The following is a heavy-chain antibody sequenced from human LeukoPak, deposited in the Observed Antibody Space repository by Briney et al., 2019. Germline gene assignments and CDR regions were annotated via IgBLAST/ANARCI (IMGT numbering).Heavy chain of an antibody. CDR1: GGSISSYY. J-gene: IGHJ4*02. Sequence: SETLSLTCTVSGGSISSYYWSWIRQPPGKGLEWIGYIYYIGSTNYNPSLKSRVTISVDTSKNQFSLKLSSVTAADTAVYYCARDKAAPGHPDYWGQGTRVTVSS. V-gene: IGHV4-59*01. D-gene: IGHD6-13*01. CDR3: ARDKAAPGHPDY. CDR2: IYYIGST.